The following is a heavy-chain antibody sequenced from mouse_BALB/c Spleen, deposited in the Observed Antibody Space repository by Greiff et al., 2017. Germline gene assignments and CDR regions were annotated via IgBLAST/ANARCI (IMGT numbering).Heavy chain of an antibody. D-gene: IGHD1-1*01. Sequence: EVQVVESGGGLVQPGGSLKLSCAASGFTFSSYGMSWVRQTPDKRLELVATINSNGGSTYYPDSVKGRFTISRDNAKNTLYLQMSSLKSESTAMYYCAREESDNGSSAWFAYWGQGTLVTVSA. CDR3: AREESDNGSSAWFAY. J-gene: IGHJ3*01. CDR2: INSNGGST. CDR1: GFTFSSYG. V-gene: IGHV5-6-3*01.